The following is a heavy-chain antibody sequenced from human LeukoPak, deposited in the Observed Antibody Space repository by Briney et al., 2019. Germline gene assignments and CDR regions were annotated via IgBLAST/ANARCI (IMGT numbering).Heavy chain of an antibody. CDR2: ISYDGSNK. D-gene: IGHD5-12*01. J-gene: IGHJ4*02. CDR1: GFTFSSYG. Sequence: QAGGSLRLSCAASGFTFSSYGMHWVRQAPGKGLEWVAVISYDGSNKYYADSVKGRFTISRDNSKNMLYLQMNSLRAEDTAVYYCAKDVYSGYLYWGQGTLVTVSS. V-gene: IGHV3-30*18. CDR3: AKDVYSGYLY.